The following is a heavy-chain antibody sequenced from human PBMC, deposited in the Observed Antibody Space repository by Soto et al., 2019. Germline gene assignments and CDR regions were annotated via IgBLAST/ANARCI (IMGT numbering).Heavy chain of an antibody. V-gene: IGHV5-51*01. CDR1: GYSFTSYW. J-gene: IGHJ6*03. Sequence: GESLKISCKGSGYSFTSYWIGWVRQMPGKGLEWMGIIYPGDSDTRYSPSFQGQVTISADKSISTAYLQWSSLKASDTAMYYCATSTATRRKDYYYYMDVWGKGTTVTVSS. CDR2: IYPGDSDT. CDR3: ATSTATRRKDYYYYMDV. D-gene: IGHD4-17*01.